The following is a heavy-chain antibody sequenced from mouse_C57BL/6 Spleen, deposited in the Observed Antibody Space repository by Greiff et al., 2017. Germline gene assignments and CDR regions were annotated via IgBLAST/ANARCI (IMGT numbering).Heavy chain of an antibody. Sequence: VQLQQSGPELVKPGASVKIPCKASGYTFTDYNMDWVKQSHGKSLEWIGDINPNNGGTNYNQKFKGKATLTVDKSSSTAYMELRSLTSEDTAVYYCARNKDHSNPFAYWGQGTLVTVSA. D-gene: IGHD2-5*01. J-gene: IGHJ3*01. CDR1: GYTFTDYN. V-gene: IGHV1-18*01. CDR3: ARNKDHSNPFAY. CDR2: INPNNGGT.